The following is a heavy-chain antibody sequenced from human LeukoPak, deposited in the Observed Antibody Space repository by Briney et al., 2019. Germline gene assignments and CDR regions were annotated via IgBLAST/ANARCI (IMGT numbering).Heavy chain of an antibody. Sequence: GGSLRLSCAASGFTFTGHTMTWLRQAPGRGLEWVSIIGGRDDRTYYANSVKGRFTISRDNSKNTLYLQMNSLRGEDTAVYYCAKDPNPFYDFWSGYKWGQGTLVTVSS. CDR3: AKDPNPFYDFWSGYK. V-gene: IGHV3-23*01. J-gene: IGHJ4*02. D-gene: IGHD3-3*01. CDR1: GFTFTGHT. CDR2: IGGRDDRT.